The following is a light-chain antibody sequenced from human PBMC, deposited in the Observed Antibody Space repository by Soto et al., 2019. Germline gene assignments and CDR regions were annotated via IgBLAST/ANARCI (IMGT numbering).Light chain of an antibody. V-gene: IGKV1-5*01. J-gene: IGKJ4*01. CDR1: QNINFY. Sequence: DIQMTQSPSTLSASVGDRVTITCRASQNINFYLAWNQQIPGKAPKLLIYDASTLESGVPPKFSSSRSGTKFPLPLISPQAYEFGTFYCRQERSVSPLSFGGGTKVEIK. CDR3: RQERSVSPLS. CDR2: DAS.